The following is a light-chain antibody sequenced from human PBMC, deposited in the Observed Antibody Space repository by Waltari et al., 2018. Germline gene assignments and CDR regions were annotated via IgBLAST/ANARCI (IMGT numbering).Light chain of an antibody. Sequence: DIVMTQSPDSLAVSLGERATINFKSSQSVLYISNNKNYLAWYQQQPGQPPKLLIYWAATRESAVLARLIGSGSATAYTLTISSLQDEDVAADYWQQYYSTSTCTFGQGTKVEIK. CDR2: WAA. J-gene: IGKJ1*01. CDR3: QQYYSTSTCT. CDR1: QSVLYISNNKNY. V-gene: IGKV4-1*01.